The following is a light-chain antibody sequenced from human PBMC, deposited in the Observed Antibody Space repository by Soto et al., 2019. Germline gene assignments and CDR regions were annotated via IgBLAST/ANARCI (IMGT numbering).Light chain of an antibody. V-gene: IGLV2-14*01. CDR1: SSDGDDYKD. J-gene: IGLJ1*01. CDR2: EVT. Sequence: QSVLTQPASVSGSPGQSITISCTGISSDGDDYKDVSWYQQHPGKAPKLMIYEVTYRPSGVSNRFSGSKSGNTASLTNSGLQAEDEADYYCSSYTSSSTVFGTGTKLTVL. CDR3: SSYTSSSTV.